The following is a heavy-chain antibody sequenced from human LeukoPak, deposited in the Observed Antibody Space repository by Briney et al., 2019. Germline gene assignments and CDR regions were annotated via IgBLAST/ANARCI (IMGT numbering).Heavy chain of an antibody. J-gene: IGHJ4*02. CDR1: GGTFSSYA. Sequence: GASVKVSCKASGGTFSSYAISWVRQAPGQGLEWMGGIIPIFGTANYAQKFQGRVTITTDESTSTAYMELSSLRSEDTAVYYRARGRTIYGGNYFDYWGQGTLVTVSS. CDR3: ARGRTIYGGNYFDY. V-gene: IGHV1-69*05. CDR2: IIPIFGTA. D-gene: IGHD4-23*01.